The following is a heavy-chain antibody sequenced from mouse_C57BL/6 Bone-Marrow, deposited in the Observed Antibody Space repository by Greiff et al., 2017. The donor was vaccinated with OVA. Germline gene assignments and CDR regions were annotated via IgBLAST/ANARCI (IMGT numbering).Heavy chain of an antibody. V-gene: IGHV1-9*01. CDR2: ILPGSGST. CDR1: GYTFTGYW. J-gene: IGHJ3*01. D-gene: IGHD2-2*01. Sequence: QVQLQQSGAELMKPGASVKLSCKATGYTFTGYWIEWVKQRPGHGLEWIGEILPGSGSTNYNEKFKGKATFTAATSSNTASMQLSSRTTEDSAIYYCARNDGYDLFAYWGQGTLVTVSA. CDR3: ARNDGYDLFAY.